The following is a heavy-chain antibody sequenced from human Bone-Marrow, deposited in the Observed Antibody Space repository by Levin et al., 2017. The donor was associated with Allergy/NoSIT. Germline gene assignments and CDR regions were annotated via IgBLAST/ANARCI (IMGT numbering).Heavy chain of an antibody. D-gene: IGHD3-10*01. CDR1: GGSFSSYS. CDR3: ARGVTLSRGDIYDAFDI. Sequence: ASVKVSCRASGGSFSSYSLTWVRQVPGQGLEWLGDIVPMFGTSNYAQKFQGRITMTRNNSIDTAYLEMTRLRPEDTAVYYCARGVTLSRGDIYDAFDIWGQGTVVTVSS. CDR2: IVPMFGTS. V-gene: IGHV1-69*05. J-gene: IGHJ3*02.